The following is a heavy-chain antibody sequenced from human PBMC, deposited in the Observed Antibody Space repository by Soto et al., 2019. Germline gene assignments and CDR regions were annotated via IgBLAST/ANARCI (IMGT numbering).Heavy chain of an antibody. CDR3: AKSGLGTMDYFDY. D-gene: IGHD3-10*01. V-gene: IGHV3-23*01. CDR1: GFTFSSYA. CDR2: ISGSGGST. Sequence: EVQLLESGGGLVQPGGSLRLSCAASGFTFSSYAMSWVRQAPGKGLEWVSAISGSGGSTYYADSVKGRFTISRDNSKNPLYLQMNSLRAEDTAVYYCAKSGLGTMDYFDYWGQGTLVTVSS. J-gene: IGHJ4*02.